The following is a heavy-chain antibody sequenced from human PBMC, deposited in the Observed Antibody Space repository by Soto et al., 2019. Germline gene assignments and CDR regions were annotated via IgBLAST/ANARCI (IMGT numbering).Heavy chain of an antibody. CDR2: IYPGDSDT. V-gene: IGHV5-51*01. J-gene: IGHJ4*02. Sequence: PGASLKISCKGSGYSFTSYWIGWVRQMSGKGLEWMGIIYPGDSDTRYSPSFQGQVTISADKSISTAYLQWSSLKASDTAMYYCARPTYCSSTHCSPFDYWGQGALVTVSS. D-gene: IGHD2-2*01. CDR1: GYSFTSYW. CDR3: ARPTYCSSTHCSPFDY.